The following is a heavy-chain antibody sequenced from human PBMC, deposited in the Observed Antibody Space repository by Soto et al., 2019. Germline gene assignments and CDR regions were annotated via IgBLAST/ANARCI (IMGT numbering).Heavy chain of an antibody. CDR2: ISYDGSNK. D-gene: IGHD3-10*01. Sequence: QVQLVESGGGVVQPGRSLRLSCAASGFTFSSYAMHWVRQAPGKGLEWVAVISYDGSNKYYADSVKGRFTISRDNSKNPLYLQMNSLRAEDTAVYYCARSYGAGSYYSTYYYGMDVWGQGTTVTVSS. V-gene: IGHV3-30-3*01. CDR3: ARSYGAGSYYSTYYYGMDV. J-gene: IGHJ6*02. CDR1: GFTFSSYA.